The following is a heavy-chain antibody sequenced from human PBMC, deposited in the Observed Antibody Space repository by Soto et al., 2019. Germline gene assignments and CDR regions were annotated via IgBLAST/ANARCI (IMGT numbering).Heavy chain of an antibody. CDR2: IYYSGST. D-gene: IGHD2-15*01. CDR3: AGFVVPASRNSDFDY. J-gene: IGHJ4*02. V-gene: IGHV4-39*01. CDR1: GISVSTSDYY. Sequence: TSETLSLTCTVSGISVSTSDYYWGWVRQPPGKGLDWIGNIYYSGSTFYNPSLRSRVTISVDTSKNQFSLKLNSVTAADTAVYFCAGFVVPASRNSDFDYWGQGTLVTVS.